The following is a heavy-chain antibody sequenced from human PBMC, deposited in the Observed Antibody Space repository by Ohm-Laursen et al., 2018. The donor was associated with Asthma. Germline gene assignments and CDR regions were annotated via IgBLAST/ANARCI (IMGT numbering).Heavy chain of an antibody. CDR2: ISWNSGSI. CDR3: AKLVRVTTA. CDR1: GFSFHEYA. Sequence: SLRLSCSASGFSFHEYAMHWVRQSPGKGLEWVSGISWNSGSIGYADSVKGRFTISRDNAKNSLYLQMNSLRPEDTAFYYCAKLVRVTTAWGQGTLVTVSS. V-gene: IGHV3-9*01. J-gene: IGHJ5*02. D-gene: IGHD4-17*01.